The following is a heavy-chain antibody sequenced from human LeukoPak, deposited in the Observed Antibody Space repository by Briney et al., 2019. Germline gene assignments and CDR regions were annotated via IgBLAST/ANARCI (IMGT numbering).Heavy chain of an antibody. D-gene: IGHD3-3*01. CDR1: GGSISSGGYY. CDR3: ARGRGYDFWSGYSTSFDY. Sequence: PSETLSLTCTVSGGSISSGGYYWSWIRQHPGKGLEWIGYIYYSGSTYYNPSLKSRVTISVDTSKNQFSLKLSSVTAADTAVYYCARGRGYDFWSGYSTSFDYWGQGTLVTVSS. CDR2: IYYSGST. V-gene: IGHV4-31*03. J-gene: IGHJ4*02.